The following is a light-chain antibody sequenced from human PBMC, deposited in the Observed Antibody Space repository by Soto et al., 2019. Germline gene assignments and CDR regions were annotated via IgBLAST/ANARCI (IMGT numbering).Light chain of an antibody. Sequence: DIGMTQSPSTLSASVGDRVTITCRASQSLTMWLAWYQQKPGKAPNLFIYKTSSFESGVPSRFSGSRSGTEFTPTISSLQPDDVATDYYQQWPNYCWTFGQGTKVEVK. V-gene: IGKV1-5*03. J-gene: IGKJ1*01. CDR2: KTS. CDR1: QSLTMW. CDR3: QQWPNYCWT.